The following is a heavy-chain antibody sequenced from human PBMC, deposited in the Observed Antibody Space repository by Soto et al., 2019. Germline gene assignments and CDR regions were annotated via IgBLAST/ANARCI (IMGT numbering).Heavy chain of an antibody. CDR2: ISYDGSNK. J-gene: IGHJ4*02. D-gene: IGHD6-13*01. V-gene: IGHV3-30*18. Sequence: GGSLRLSCAASGFTFSSYGMHWVRQAPGKGLEWVAVISYDGSNKYYADSVKGRFTISRDNSKNTLYLQMNSLRAEDTAVYYCAKDRYSSPSAGDYWGQGTLVTVSS. CDR3: AKDRYSSPSAGDY. CDR1: GFTFSSYG.